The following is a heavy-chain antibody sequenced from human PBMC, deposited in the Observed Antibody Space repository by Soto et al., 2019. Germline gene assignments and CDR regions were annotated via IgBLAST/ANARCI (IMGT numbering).Heavy chain of an antibody. V-gene: IGHV4-30-2*01. CDR2: IYHSGST. Sequence: QLQLQESGSGLVKPSQTLSLTCAVSGGSISSGGYSWSWIRQPPGKGLEWIGYIYHSGSTYYNPSIKSRVTISVDRSKNQFAPKLSSVTAADTAVYYCAAGGGLPRYYWGQGTLVTVSS. J-gene: IGHJ4*02. CDR1: GGSISSGGYS. CDR3: AAGGGLPRYY. D-gene: IGHD5-12*01.